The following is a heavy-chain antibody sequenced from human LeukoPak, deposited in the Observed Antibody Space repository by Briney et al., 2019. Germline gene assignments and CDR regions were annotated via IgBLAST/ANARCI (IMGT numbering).Heavy chain of an antibody. CDR2: IYYSGST. J-gene: IGHJ4*02. V-gene: IGHV4-39*01. CDR1: GGSISSSSYY. Sequence: SEPLSLPCPVSGGSISSSSYYWGWIRQPPGQGLEWIGSIYYSGSTYYNPSLKSRVTLSVDTSKNQFSLKLSSVTAADTAVYYCTGPAKYSSSWYYWGQGTLVTVSS. CDR3: TGPAKYSSSWYY. D-gene: IGHD6-13*01.